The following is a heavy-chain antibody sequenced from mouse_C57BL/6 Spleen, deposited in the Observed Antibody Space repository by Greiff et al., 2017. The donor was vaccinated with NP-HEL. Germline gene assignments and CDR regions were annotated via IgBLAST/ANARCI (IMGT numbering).Heavy chain of an antibody. J-gene: IGHJ2*01. CDR1: GYTFTSYW. CDR2: IDPSDSYT. Sequence: VQLKQPGAELVKPGASVKLSCKASGYTFTSYWMQWVKQRPGQGLEWIGEIDPSDSYTNYNQKFKGKATLTVDTSSSTAYMQLSSLTSEDSAVYYCERYYVEGYFDYWGQGTTLTVSS. CDR3: ERYYVEGYFDY. D-gene: IGHD1-1*02. V-gene: IGHV1-50*01.